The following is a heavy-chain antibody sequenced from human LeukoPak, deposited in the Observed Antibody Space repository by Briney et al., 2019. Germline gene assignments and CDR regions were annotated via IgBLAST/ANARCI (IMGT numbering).Heavy chain of an antibody. CDR1: GGSITTTNY. J-gene: IGHJ4*02. CDR3: SRESGPYSPFGH. CDR2: TSLSGYT. D-gene: IGHD1-26*01. V-gene: IGHV4-4*02. Sequence: PSETLSLTCGVSGGSITTTNYWSWVRQSPGRGLEWIGETSLSGYTGFNPSLRGRVTMSLDEFKNHLSLTLTSVTAADTAIYYCSRESGPYSPFGHWGQGILVTVTT.